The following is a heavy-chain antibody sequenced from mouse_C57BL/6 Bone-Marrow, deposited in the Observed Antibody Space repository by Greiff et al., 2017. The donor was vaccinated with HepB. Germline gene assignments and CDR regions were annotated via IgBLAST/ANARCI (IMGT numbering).Heavy chain of an antibody. V-gene: IGHV5-4*01. CDR3: ASDPAPLTTVVAWYFDV. J-gene: IGHJ1*03. CDR1: GFTFSSYA. D-gene: IGHD1-1*01. CDR2: ISDGGSYT. Sequence: EVQRVESGGGLVKPGGSLKLSCAASGFTFSSYAMSWVRQTPEKRLEWVATISDGGSYTYYPDNVKGRFTISRDNAKNNLYLQMSHLKSEDTAMYYCASDPAPLTTVVAWYFDVWGTGTTVTVSS.